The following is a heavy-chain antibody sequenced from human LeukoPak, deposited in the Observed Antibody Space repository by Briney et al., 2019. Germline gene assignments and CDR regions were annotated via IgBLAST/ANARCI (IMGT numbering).Heavy chain of an antibody. CDR2: ITSGSSTI. J-gene: IGHJ4*02. CDR3: ARYSGGYLDY. CDR1: GFTFSSYS. V-gene: IGHV3-48*01. D-gene: IGHD1-26*01. Sequence: GGSLRLSCAASGFTFSSYSMNWVRQAPGKGLEWVSYITSGSSTIYYADSVKGRFTISRDNAKNSLYLQMKSLRAEDTPVYYCARYSGGYLDYWGQGTLVTASS.